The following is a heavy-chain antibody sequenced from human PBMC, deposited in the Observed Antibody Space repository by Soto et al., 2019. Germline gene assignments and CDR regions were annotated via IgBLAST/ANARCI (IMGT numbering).Heavy chain of an antibody. CDR1: GFTFVGYA. CDR2: ISGSGGST. D-gene: IGHD3-10*01. CDR3: AKEALPVYYGSATGY. Sequence: PGGPQILSCAASGFTFVGYALSWVSQAPGKGLEWVSAISGSGGSTYYADSVKGRFTISRDNSKNTLYLQMNSLRAEDTAVYYCAKEALPVYYGSATGYWGQGTLVTVSS. V-gene: IGHV3-23*01. J-gene: IGHJ4*02.